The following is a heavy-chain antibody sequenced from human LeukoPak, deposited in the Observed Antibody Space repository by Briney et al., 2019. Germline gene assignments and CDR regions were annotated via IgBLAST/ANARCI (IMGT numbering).Heavy chain of an antibody. CDR1: GYTFTDYY. V-gene: IGHV1-8*01. CDR2: MNPNSGNT. CDR3: ARVRSSSREDDAFDI. D-gene: IGHD6-13*01. J-gene: IGHJ3*02. Sequence: ASVKVSCKASGYTFTDYYMHWVRQAPGQGLEWMGWMNPNSGNTGYAQKFQGRVTMTRNTSISTAYMELSSLRSEDTAVYYCARVRSSSREDDAFDIWGQGTMVTVSS.